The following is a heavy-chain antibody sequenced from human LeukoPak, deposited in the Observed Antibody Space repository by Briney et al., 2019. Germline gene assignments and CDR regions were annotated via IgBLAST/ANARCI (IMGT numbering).Heavy chain of an antibody. CDR2: INSDGSIT. CDR1: GFTFSSYW. J-gene: IGHJ5*02. CDR3: ARPSGWEYGFDP. D-gene: IGHD1-26*01. V-gene: IGHV3-74*01. Sequence: GGSLRLSCAASGFTFSSYWMHWVRQAPGKGLEWVSRINSDGSITSYADSVKGRFTISRDNAKNTLYLQMNSLRAEDTAVYYCARPSGWEYGFDPWGQGTLVTVSS.